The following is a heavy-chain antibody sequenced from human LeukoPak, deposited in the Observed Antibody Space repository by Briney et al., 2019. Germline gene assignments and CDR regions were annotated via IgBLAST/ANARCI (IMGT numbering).Heavy chain of an antibody. D-gene: IGHD3-10*01. Sequence: SETLSLTCTVSGGSISSSSYYWGWIRQPPGKGLEWIGSIYYSGSTYYNPSLKSRVTISVDTSKNQFSLKLSSVTAADTAVYYCARDSGYGSGPFDYWGQGTLVTVSS. J-gene: IGHJ4*02. CDR3: ARDSGYGSGPFDY. CDR2: IYYSGST. CDR1: GGSISSSSYY. V-gene: IGHV4-39*07.